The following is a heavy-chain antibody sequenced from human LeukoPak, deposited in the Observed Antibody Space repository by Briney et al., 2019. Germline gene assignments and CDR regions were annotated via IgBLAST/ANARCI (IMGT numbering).Heavy chain of an antibody. Sequence: PSETLSLTCTVSGGSISSSSYYWGWIRQPPGKGLEWVGSIYYSGSTYYNPSLKSRVTISVDTSKNQFSLKLSSVTAADTAVYYCARRSPGDFWSGSEGRYFDYWGQGTLVTVSS. CDR1: GGSISSSSYY. J-gene: IGHJ4*02. V-gene: IGHV4-39*01. D-gene: IGHD3-3*01. CDR3: ARRSPGDFWSGSEGRYFDY. CDR2: IYYSGST.